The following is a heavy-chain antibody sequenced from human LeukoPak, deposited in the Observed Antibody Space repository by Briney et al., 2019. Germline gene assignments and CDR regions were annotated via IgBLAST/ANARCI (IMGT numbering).Heavy chain of an antibody. V-gene: IGHV4-59*01. CDR1: GGSISSYY. D-gene: IGHD3-10*01. J-gene: IGHJ4*02. CDR3: ARVSGSGTHPFDY. Sequence: PSETLSLTCTVAGGSISSYYWSWIRQPPGKGLEWIGHIYYSGSTNYNPSLKSRVTISVDTSKNQFSLKLSSVTAADTAVYYCARVSGSGTHPFDYWGQGTLVTVSS. CDR2: IYYSGST.